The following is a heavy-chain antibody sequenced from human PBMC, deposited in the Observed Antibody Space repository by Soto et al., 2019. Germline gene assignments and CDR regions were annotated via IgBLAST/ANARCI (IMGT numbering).Heavy chain of an antibody. V-gene: IGHV1-69*06. CDR2: IIPIFGTT. CDR3: ARDRTDSGYYTNWLDP. D-gene: IGHD3-22*01. J-gene: IGHJ5*02. Sequence: QVHLMQSGAEVKKPGSSVKVSCKASGGTFGSDAITWVRQAPGQGLEWVGRIIPIFGTTNYAQNLQGRVTISADKSKLTSYIELHSLTSDDTALYYCARDRTDSGYYTNWLDPWGKGTQVTVSS. CDR1: GGTFGSDA.